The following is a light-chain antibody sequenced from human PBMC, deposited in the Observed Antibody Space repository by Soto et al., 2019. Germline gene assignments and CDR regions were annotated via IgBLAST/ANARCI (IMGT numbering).Light chain of an antibody. V-gene: IGLV2-14*01. CDR3: CSYTSSSTLYV. Sequence: QSALTQPASVSGSPGQSITISCTGTSSDVGGYNYVSWYQQHPGKAPKLMIFDVSNRPSGVSNRFSGSKSGNTASLTISGPPAEDEADYYCCSYTSSSTLYVFGTGTKLTVL. J-gene: IGLJ1*01. CDR1: SSDVGGYNY. CDR2: DVS.